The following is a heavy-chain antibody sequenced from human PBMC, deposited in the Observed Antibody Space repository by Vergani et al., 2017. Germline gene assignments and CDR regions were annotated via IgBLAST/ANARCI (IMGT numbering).Heavy chain of an antibody. Sequence: QVQLVQSGAEVKKPGASVKVSCNASGYTFTSYGISWVRQAPGQGLEWMGWISAYNGNTNYAQKLQGRVTMTTDTSTSTAYMELRSLRSDDTAVYYCVGVDYDFWSGPDGTNDAFDIWGQGTMVTVSS. J-gene: IGHJ3*02. CDR1: GYTFTSYG. V-gene: IGHV1-18*01. CDR3: VGVDYDFWSGPDGTNDAFDI. D-gene: IGHD3-3*01. CDR2: ISAYNGNT.